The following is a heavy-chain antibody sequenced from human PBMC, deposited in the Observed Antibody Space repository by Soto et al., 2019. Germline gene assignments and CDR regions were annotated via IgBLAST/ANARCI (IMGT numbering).Heavy chain of an antibody. J-gene: IGHJ6*02. CDR1: GDSISSNHW. D-gene: IGHD5-12*01. CDR2: IWPSGDT. CDR3: ARKEGGLFGMDV. V-gene: IGHV4-4*02. Sequence: SETLSLTCAVSGDSISSNHWWNWVRQPPGKGLEWVGEIWPSGDTNYSPSLEGRVTVSLDKSQNQFSLRLTSVTAADTAVYYCARKEGGLFGMDVWGPGTTVTVSS.